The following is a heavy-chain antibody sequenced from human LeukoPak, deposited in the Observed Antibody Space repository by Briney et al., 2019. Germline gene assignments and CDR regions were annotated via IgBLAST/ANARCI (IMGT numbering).Heavy chain of an antibody. V-gene: IGHV4-30-2*01. Sequence: SETLSLTCAVSGGSISSGGYSWSWIRQPPGKGLEWIGYIYHSGSTYYNPSLKSRVTISVDRSKNQFSLKLSSVTAADTAAYYCARDRWHCSSTSCPPSLYYYYGMDVWGQGTTVTVSS. J-gene: IGHJ6*02. CDR1: GGSISSGGYS. CDR2: IYHSGST. CDR3: ARDRWHCSSTSCPPSLYYYYGMDV. D-gene: IGHD2-2*01.